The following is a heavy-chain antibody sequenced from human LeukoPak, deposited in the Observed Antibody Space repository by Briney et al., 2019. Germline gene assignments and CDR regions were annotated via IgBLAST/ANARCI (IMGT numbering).Heavy chain of an antibody. CDR2: INTDGSST. Sequence: GGSLRLSCAASGFTFSSNWMHWVRQAPGKGLVWVSRINTDGSSTFYADFVTGRFTISRDNAKSTLYLQMNSLRVKDTAVYYCVRSNCSSTSCYPDYWGQGTLVTVSS. CDR3: VRSNCSSTSCYPDY. J-gene: IGHJ4*02. V-gene: IGHV3-74*01. CDR1: GFTFSSNW. D-gene: IGHD2-2*01.